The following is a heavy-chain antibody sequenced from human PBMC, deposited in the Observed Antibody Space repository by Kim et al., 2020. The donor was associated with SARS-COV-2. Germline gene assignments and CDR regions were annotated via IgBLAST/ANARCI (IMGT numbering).Heavy chain of an antibody. D-gene: IGHD3-10*01. J-gene: IGHJ3*02. V-gene: IGHV3-9*01. Sequence: GGSLRLSCAASGFTFDDYAMHWVRQAPGKGLEWVSGISWNSGSIGYADSVKGRFTISRDNAKNSLYLQMNSLRAEDTALYYCAKDKYYGSGSSPAFDIWG. CDR1: GFTFDDYA. CDR3: AKDKYYGSGSSPAFDI. CDR2: ISWNSGSI.